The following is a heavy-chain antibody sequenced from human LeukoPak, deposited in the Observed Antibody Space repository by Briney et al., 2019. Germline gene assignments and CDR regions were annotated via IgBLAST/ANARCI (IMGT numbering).Heavy chain of an antibody. V-gene: IGHV3-7*01. CDR2: INLSGSAQ. CDR1: GFAFSAYW. D-gene: IGHD7-27*01. J-gene: IGHJ4*02. Sequence: PGGSLRLSCSASGFAFSAYWMNWVRQAPGKRPEWVANINLSGSAQYYVDSVKGRCTISRDNAKSSLYLQMNSLRVEDTAVYYCAAWGLHNYWGQGTLVTVSS. CDR3: AAWGLHNY.